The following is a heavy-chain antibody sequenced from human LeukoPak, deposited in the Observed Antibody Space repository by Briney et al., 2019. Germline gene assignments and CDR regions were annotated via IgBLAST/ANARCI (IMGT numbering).Heavy chain of an antibody. J-gene: IGHJ3*01. CDR2: ISTSGSGT. D-gene: IGHD5/OR15-5a*01. V-gene: IGHV3-23*01. CDR3: AKPREQQLLRIASDV. CDR1: GFTFSDYA. Sequence: GGSLRLSCVVSGFTFSDYAMNWVRQAPGKGLEWVSVISTSGSGTYYADSVKGRFTISRDNSKNTLYLQSNNLRAEDTAIYYCAKPREQQLLRIASDVWGQGTMVTVSS.